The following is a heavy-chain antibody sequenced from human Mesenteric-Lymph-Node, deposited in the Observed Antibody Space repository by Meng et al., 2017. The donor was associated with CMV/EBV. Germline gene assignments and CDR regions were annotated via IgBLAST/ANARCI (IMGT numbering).Heavy chain of an antibody. D-gene: IGHD6-13*01. CDR3: ARDTGGSSWSPIDY. Sequence: ASVKVSCKASGYTFISYGISWVRQATGQGLEWMGWISAYNGNTNYAQKPQGRVTITTDTSTSTAYMELRSLRSDDTAVYYCARDTGGSSWSPIDYWGQGTLITVSS. CDR2: ISAYNGNT. V-gene: IGHV1-18*01. CDR1: GYTFISYG. J-gene: IGHJ4*02.